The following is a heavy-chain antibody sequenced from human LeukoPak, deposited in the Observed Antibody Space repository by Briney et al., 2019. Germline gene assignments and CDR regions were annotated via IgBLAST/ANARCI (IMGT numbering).Heavy chain of an antibody. Sequence: GRSLRLSCAASGLTFSSFAMHWVRQAPGKGLEWVAVISYDGTNKDYADSVKGRFTMSRDNSKNTLYLQMNSLRLEDTALYYCARDGNSGWYTGENYYYYGMDVWGQGTTVTVSS. V-gene: IGHV3-30-3*01. CDR3: ARDGNSGWYTGENYYYYGMDV. CDR1: GLTFSSFA. CDR2: ISYDGTNK. D-gene: IGHD6-19*01. J-gene: IGHJ6*02.